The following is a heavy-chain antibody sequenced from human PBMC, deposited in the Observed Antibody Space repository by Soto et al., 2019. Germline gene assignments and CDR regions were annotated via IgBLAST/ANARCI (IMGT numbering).Heavy chain of an antibody. CDR2: IYYSGSA. V-gene: IGHV4-59*08. J-gene: IGHJ6*02. Sequence: SETLSLTCTVSGGSLSSYYWSWIRQTPGKGLQYIGYIYYSGSANYNPSLKSRVTISDDTSTNQIFLTLTSVTAADTAVYYCARGWLEREGYVMDVCGQGTTVTL. D-gene: IGHD3-3*01. CDR1: GGSLSSYY. CDR3: ARGWLEREGYVMDV.